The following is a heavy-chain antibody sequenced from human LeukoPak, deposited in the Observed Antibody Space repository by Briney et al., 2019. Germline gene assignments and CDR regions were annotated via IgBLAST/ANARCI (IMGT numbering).Heavy chain of an antibody. CDR3: ARSGSGQRNY. V-gene: IGHV3-21*01. CDR2: ISSSSSYI. J-gene: IGHJ4*02. D-gene: IGHD6-19*01. Sequence: AGGPLRLSCAASGFSFSSYWMHWVRQAPGKGLEWVSSISSSSSYIYYADSVKGRFTISRDNAKNSLYLQMNSLRAEDTAVYYCARSGSGQRNYWGQGTLVTVSS. CDR1: GFSFSSYW.